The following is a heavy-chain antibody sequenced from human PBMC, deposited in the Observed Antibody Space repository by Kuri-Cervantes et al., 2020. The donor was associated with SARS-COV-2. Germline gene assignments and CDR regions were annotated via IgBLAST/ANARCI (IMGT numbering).Heavy chain of an antibody. V-gene: IGHV4-59*08. CDR2: IYYRGST. D-gene: IGHD2-2*01. CDR3: ARRGRQSTIPAASNWFDP. Sequence: SETLSLTCTVSGGSIRSYYWSWIRQPPGKGLEWIGYIYYRGSTNYNPSLKSRVTISVDTSKNQFSLKLSSVTAADTAVYYCARRGRQSTIPAASNWFDPWGQGNRVT. J-gene: IGHJ5*02. CDR1: GGSIRSYY.